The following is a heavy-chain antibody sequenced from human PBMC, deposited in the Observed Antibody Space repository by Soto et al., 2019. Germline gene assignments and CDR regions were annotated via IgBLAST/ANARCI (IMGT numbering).Heavy chain of an antibody. Sequence: PGGSLRLSCAASGFTFSNHGMHWIRQAPGKGLEWVAVISHDGSNKHYADSAKGRFTISRDNSNNTLYLQINSLRPEDTAVYYCAIPEWYYDILTGPDYWGQGTLVTVSS. CDR2: ISHDGSNK. D-gene: IGHD3-9*01. V-gene: IGHV3-30*03. J-gene: IGHJ4*02. CDR3: AIPEWYYDILTGPDY. CDR1: GFTFSNHG.